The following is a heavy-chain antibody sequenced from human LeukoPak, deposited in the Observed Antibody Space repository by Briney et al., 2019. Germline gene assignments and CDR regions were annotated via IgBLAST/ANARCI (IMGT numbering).Heavy chain of an antibody. V-gene: IGHV1-18*01. CDR2: ISAYNGNT. J-gene: IGHJ4*02. CDR3: ARSSMAYSSGWYDY. CDR1: GYTFTSYG. Sequence: ASVKVSCKASGYTFTSYGISWVRQAPGQGLEWMGWISAYNGNTNYAQKLQGRVTMTTDTSTSTAYMELRSLRSDDTAVYYCARSSMAYSSGWYDYWGQGTLVTVSS. D-gene: IGHD6-19*01.